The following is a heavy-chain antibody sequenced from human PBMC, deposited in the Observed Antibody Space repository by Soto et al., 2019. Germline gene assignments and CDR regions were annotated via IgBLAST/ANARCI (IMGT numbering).Heavy chain of an antibody. CDR1: GYTFSSYG. CDR3: AREGGTWLLNAFDDFDI. J-gene: IGHJ3*02. CDR2: ISAYNGNT. V-gene: IGHV1-18*01. Sequence: QVQLVQSGAEVKKPGASVKVSCKASGYTFSSYGISWVRQAPGQGLEWMGWISAYNGNTNDAQNLQGRVTMTTDTSTSTAYMELRSLRSDATAVYYCAREGGTWLLNAFDDFDIWGQGTMVTVSS. D-gene: IGHD5-12*01.